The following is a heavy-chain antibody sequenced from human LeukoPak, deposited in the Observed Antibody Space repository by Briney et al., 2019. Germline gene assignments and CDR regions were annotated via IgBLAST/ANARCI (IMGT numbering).Heavy chain of an antibody. CDR3: ARAVYSSNGMDV. V-gene: IGHV4-39*07. D-gene: IGHD6-13*01. CDR2: IYYSGST. Sequence: PSETLSLTCTVSGGSISSSSYYWGWIRQPPGKGLEWIGSIYYSGSTYYKPSLKSRVTISVDKSKNQFSLKLSSVTAADTAVYYCARAVYSSNGMDVWGQGTTVTVSS. J-gene: IGHJ6*02. CDR1: GGSISSSSYY.